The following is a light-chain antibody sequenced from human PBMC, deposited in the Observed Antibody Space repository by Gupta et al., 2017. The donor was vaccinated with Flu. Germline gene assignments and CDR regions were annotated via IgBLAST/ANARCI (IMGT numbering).Light chain of an antibody. Sequence: EIVLTQSLDTLSLSPGERATLSCKASQSVDSNLAWYQQKPGQAPRLLIYGASNRATGIPARFSGSGSGTDFTLTISSLEPEDFAVYFCQQRDNWPPPGTFGQGTKLEI. V-gene: IGKV3-11*01. CDR3: QQRDNWPPPGT. CDR1: QSVDSN. CDR2: GAS. J-gene: IGKJ2*02.